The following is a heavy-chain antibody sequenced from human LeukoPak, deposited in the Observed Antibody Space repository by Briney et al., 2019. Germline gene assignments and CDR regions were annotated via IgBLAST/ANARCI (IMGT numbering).Heavy chain of an antibody. CDR3: ARDSSGYYHFDY. Sequence: GGSLRLSCAASGFTFSSYEMNWVRQAPGKGLEWVSYISSSGSTIYYADSVKGRFIISRDNAKNSLYLQMNSLRAEDTAVYYCARDSSGYYHFDYWGQGTLVTVSS. CDR2: ISSSGSTI. CDR1: GFTFSSYE. D-gene: IGHD3-22*01. J-gene: IGHJ4*02. V-gene: IGHV3-48*03.